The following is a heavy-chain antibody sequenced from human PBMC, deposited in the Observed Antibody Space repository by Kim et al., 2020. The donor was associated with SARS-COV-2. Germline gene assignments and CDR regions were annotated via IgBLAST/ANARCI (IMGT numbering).Heavy chain of an antibody. Sequence: GGSLRLSCAVSGFTFSSYSMNWVRQAPGKGLEWVSYISSSSGTIYYADSVRGRFTISRDNAKNSLYLQMNSLRDEDTAVYYCARDLTTVAGTFRSPYYYGMDVWGQGTTVTVSS. J-gene: IGHJ6*02. CDR2: ISSSSGTI. CDR1: GFTFSSYS. CDR3: ARDLTTVAGTFRSPYYYGMDV. V-gene: IGHV3-48*02. D-gene: IGHD6-19*01.